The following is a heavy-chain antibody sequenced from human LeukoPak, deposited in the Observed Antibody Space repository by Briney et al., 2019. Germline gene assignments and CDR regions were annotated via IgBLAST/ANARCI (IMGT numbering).Heavy chain of an antibody. Sequence: ASVKVSCKPSGYTFTDYSIHWLRQVPGQGPEWIGWINPKNGGTNYAQTFQGRVTMTRDTSITTAYMELSSLRSDDTAVYYCARDLYCNSAKCYSNWFDTWGQGTLVTVPS. CDR1: GYTFTDYS. CDR3: ARDLYCNSAKCYSNWFDT. J-gene: IGHJ5*02. V-gene: IGHV1-2*02. D-gene: IGHD2/OR15-2a*01. CDR2: INPKNGGT.